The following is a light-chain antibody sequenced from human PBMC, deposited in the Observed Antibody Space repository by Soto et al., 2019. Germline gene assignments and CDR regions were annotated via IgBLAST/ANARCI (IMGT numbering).Light chain of an antibody. V-gene: IGLV1-44*01. J-gene: IGLJ1*01. CDR2: YNN. CDR1: NSNIASNT. Sequence: QSVLTQPPSASETPGQTVSISCSGSNSNIASNTVNWYQHLPGTAPKLLIYYNNQRPSGVPDRFSGSKSGTSASLAISGLQSEDESDYYCAAWDDTLKRDVFGTGTKLTVL. CDR3: AAWDDTLKRDV.